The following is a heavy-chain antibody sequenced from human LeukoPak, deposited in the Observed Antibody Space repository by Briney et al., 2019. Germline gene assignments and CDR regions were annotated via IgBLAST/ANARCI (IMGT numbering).Heavy chain of an antibody. CDR3: ASVRRGFGEFSKYYSYYYMDV. CDR2: IYYSGNA. V-gene: IGHV4-39*01. D-gene: IGHD3-10*01. J-gene: IGHJ6*03. CDR1: GGSISSSTYY. Sequence: SETLSLTCTVSGGSISSSTYYWGWIRQPPGKGLEWIGNIYYSGNAYHNPSLKSRVTISVDTSKNQFSLRLSSVTAADTAVYYCASVRRGFGEFSKYYSYYYMDVWGKGTTVTISS.